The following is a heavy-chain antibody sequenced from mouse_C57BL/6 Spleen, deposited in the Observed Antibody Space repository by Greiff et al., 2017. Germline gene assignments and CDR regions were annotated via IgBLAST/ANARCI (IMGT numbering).Heavy chain of an antibody. CDR2: INPNNGGT. CDR1: GYTFTDYN. Sequence: VQLQQSGPELVKPGASVKIPCKASGYTFTDYNMDWVKQSHGKSLEWIGDINPNNGGTIYNQKFKGKATLTVDKSSSTAYMELRSLTSEDTAVDYCARTCYDFYAMDYWGQGTSVTVSS. V-gene: IGHV1-18*01. CDR3: ARTCYDFYAMDY. J-gene: IGHJ4*01. D-gene: IGHD1-1*01.